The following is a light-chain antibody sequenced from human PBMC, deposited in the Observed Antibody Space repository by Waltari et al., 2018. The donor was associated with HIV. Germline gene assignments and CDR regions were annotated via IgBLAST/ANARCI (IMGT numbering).Light chain of an antibody. CDR1: QSVLYSSNNKNY. J-gene: IGKJ4*01. CDR3: QQYYSAPPT. V-gene: IGKV4-1*01. CDR2: WAS. Sequence: DIVMTQSPDSLAVSLGVRATINCKSSQSVLYSSNNKNYLAWYQQKPGQPPTLLIYWASSRESGVPDRFSGGGSGTDFTLTISSLQAEDVAVYYCQQYYSAPPTFGGGTKVEI.